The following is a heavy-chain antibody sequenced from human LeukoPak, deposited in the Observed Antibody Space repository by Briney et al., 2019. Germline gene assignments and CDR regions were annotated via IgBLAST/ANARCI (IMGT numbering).Heavy chain of an antibody. CDR1: GFTFSDYY. J-gene: IGHJ4*02. D-gene: IGHD1-26*01. CDR2: SSGSGSTI. V-gene: IGHV3-11*01. CDR3: AKVREVGATLGAYFDY. Sequence: GGSLRLSCAASGFTFSDYYMSWIRQAPGKGLEWVSYSSGSGSTINYADSVKGRFTISRDNAKNSLYLQMNSLRAEDTAVYYCAKVREVGATLGAYFDYWGQGTLVTVSS.